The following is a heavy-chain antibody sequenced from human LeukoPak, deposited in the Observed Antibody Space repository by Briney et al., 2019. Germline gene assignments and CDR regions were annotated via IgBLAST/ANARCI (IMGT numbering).Heavy chain of an antibody. CDR1: GYTFTSYG. CDR3: ARDPGPGAAGYYYYMDV. CDR2: ISAYNGNT. D-gene: IGHD6-13*01. J-gene: IGHJ6*03. Sequence: AASVKVSCKASGYTFTSYGISWVRQAPGQGLEGMGWISAYNGNTNYAQKLQGRVTMTTDTSTSTAYMELSSLRSEDTAVYYCARDPGPGAAGYYYYMDVWGKGTTVTISS. V-gene: IGHV1-18*01.